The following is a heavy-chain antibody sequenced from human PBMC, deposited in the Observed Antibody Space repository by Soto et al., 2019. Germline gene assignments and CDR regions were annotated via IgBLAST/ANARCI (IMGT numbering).Heavy chain of an antibody. V-gene: IGHV3-64*01. CDR2: IRANGGGT. CDR3: ATMGSTSSPYDY. D-gene: IGHD6-13*01. J-gene: IGHJ4*02. Sequence: GGSLRLSCAASGFTFSSYAMHWVRQVPGKGLEYVSGIRANGGGTFYANSVKGRFSISRDDSKNTLYLQMGSLGGEELAVEHCATMGSTSSPYDYWGQGTLVTVSS. CDR1: GFTFSSYA.